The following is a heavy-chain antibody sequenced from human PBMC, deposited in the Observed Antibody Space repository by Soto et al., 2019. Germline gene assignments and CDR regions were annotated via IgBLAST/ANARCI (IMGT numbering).Heavy chain of an antibody. V-gene: IGHV1-18*01. Sequence: QVQLVQSGAEVKKPGASVQVSCKASGYTFTNYVISWVRQAPGQGLEWMGWISAYNGNTNYALTLQGTVTMTTDTSTSTAYVELRSLRSDDTAVYYCARGWFGEFVDYFDYWGQGTMVTVSS. D-gene: IGHD3-10*01. CDR3: ARGWFGEFVDYFDY. CDR1: GYTFTNYV. J-gene: IGHJ4*02. CDR2: ISAYNGNT.